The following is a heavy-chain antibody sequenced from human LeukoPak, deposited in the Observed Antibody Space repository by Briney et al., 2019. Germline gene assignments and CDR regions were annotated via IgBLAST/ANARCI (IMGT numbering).Heavy chain of an antibody. CDR1: GFTFSSYA. Sequence: PGGSLRLSCAASGFTFSSYAMSWVRQAPGKGLEWVSAISGSGGSTYYADSVKGRFTISRDNSKNTLYRQMNSLRAEDTAVYYCAKDSFSSQQLAPGYFDYWGQGTLVTVSS. CDR3: AKDSFSSQQLAPGYFDY. CDR2: ISGSGGST. V-gene: IGHV3-23*01. D-gene: IGHD6-13*01. J-gene: IGHJ4*02.